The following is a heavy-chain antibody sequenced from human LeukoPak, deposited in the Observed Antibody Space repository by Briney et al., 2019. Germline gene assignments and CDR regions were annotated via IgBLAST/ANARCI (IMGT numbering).Heavy chain of an antibody. V-gene: IGHV1-2*02. D-gene: IGHD3-10*01. J-gene: IGHJ4*02. CDR3: ARAGRGYVSLLWFGELPTPFDY. Sequence: ASVKVSCKASGYTFTGYYMHWVRQAPGQGLEWMGWINPNSGGTNYAQKFQGRVTMTRDTSTSTAYMELSRLRSDDTAVYYCARAGRGYVSLLWFGELPTPFDYWGQGTLVTVSS. CDR1: GYTFTGYY. CDR2: INPNSGGT.